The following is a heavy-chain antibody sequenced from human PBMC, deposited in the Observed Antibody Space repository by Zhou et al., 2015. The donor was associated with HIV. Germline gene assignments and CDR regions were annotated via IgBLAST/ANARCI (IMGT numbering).Heavy chain of an antibody. CDR1: GYTSSSYD. D-gene: IGHD3-10*01. J-gene: IGHJ3*01. V-gene: IGHV1-18*01. Sequence: QVQLVQSGPEVKKPGASVKVSCKTSGYTSSSYDISWVRQAPGQGLEWMGWISAYNGNTNYAQNLQGRVTMIIDTSTSTAYMELRALRSDDTAVYYCATATLGELLEGDAFDLWGQGTMVTVSS. CDR3: ATATLGELLEGDAFDL. CDR2: ISAYNGNT.